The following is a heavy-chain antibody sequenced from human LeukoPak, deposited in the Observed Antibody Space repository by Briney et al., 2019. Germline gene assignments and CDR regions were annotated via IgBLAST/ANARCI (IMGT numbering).Heavy chain of an antibody. V-gene: IGHV3-23*01. Sequence: GGSLRLSCAASGFTFSNSAMSWVRQPPGKGLQWVSSISAGGRTYYADSMKGRFTISRDNSKNSLYLQMNSLRAEDTAVYYCAREAVHYYYYYMDVWGKGTTVTVSS. D-gene: IGHD6-19*01. CDR2: ISAGGRT. CDR1: GFTFSNSA. CDR3: AREAVHYYYYYMDV. J-gene: IGHJ6*03.